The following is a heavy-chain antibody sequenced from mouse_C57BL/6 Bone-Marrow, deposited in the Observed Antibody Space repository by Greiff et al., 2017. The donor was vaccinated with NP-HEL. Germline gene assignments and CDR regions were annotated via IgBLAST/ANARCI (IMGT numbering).Heavy chain of an antibody. V-gene: IGHV1-55*01. J-gene: IGHJ2*01. CDR3: AREGDGYCVWIDY. CDR1: GYTFTSYW. D-gene: IGHD2-3*01. CDR2: IYPGSGST. Sequence: QVQLQQPGAELVKPGASVKMSCKASGYTFTSYWITWVKQRPGQGLEWIGDIYPGSGSTNYNEKFKSKATLTVDTSSSTAYMQLSSLTSEDSAVYYCAREGDGYCVWIDYWGQGTTLTVSS.